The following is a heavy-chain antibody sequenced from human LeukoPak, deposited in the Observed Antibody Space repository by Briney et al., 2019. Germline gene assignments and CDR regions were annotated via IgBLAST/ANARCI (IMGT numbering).Heavy chain of an antibody. J-gene: IGHJ4*02. V-gene: IGHV3-21*01. CDR3: ARDRSRVHYDSSGYLDY. D-gene: IGHD3-22*01. Sequence: PGGSLRLSCAASGFTFSSYSMNWVRQAPGKGLEGVSSISSSSSYIYYADSVKGRFTISRDNAKNSLYLQMNSLRAEDTAVYYCARDRSRVHYDSSGYLDYWGQGTLVTVSS. CDR2: ISSSSSYI. CDR1: GFTFSSYS.